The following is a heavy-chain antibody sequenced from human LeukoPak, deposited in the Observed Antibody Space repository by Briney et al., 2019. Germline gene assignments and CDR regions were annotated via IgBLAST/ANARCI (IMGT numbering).Heavy chain of an antibody. CDR1: GGSISSGGYY. D-gene: IGHD3-9*01. J-gene: IGHJ3*02. Sequence: SETLSLTCTVSGGSISSGGYYWSWLRQHPGKRLEWIGYIYYSGSTYYNPSLKSRVTISGDTSKNQFSLKLSSVTAADTAVYYCARGRHYDILLDAFDIWGQGTMVTVSS. CDR2: IYYSGST. V-gene: IGHV4-31*03. CDR3: ARGRHYDILLDAFDI.